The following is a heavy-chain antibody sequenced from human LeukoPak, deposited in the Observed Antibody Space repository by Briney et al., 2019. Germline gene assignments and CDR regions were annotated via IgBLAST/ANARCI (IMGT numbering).Heavy chain of an antibody. CDR3: ATVVSGSYLDYYYYGMDV. Sequence: ASVKVSCEASGYTFTSYGISWVRQAPGQGLEWMGWISAYNGNTNYAQKLQGRVTMTTDTSTSTAYMELRSLRSDDTAVYYCATVVSGSYLDYYYYGMDVWGQGTTVTVSS. CDR1: GYTFTSYG. D-gene: IGHD1-26*01. V-gene: IGHV1-18*01. CDR2: ISAYNGNT. J-gene: IGHJ6*02.